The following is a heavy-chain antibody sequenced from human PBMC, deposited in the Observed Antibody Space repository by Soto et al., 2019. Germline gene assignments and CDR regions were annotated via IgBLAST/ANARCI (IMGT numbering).Heavy chain of an antibody. CDR3: ARAPGYSAAFDI. J-gene: IGHJ3*02. V-gene: IGHV1-69*13. CDR2: IIPIFGTA. Sequence: SVKVSCKASGGTFSSYAISWVRQAPGQGLEWMGGIIPIFGTANYAQRFQGRVTITADESTSTAYMELSSLRSEDTAVYYCARAPGYSAAFDIWGQGTMVTVSS. D-gene: IGHD3-22*01. CDR1: GGTFSSYA.